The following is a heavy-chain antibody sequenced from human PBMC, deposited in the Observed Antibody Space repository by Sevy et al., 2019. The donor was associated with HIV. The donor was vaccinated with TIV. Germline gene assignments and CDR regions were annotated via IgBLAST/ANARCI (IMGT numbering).Heavy chain of an antibody. CDR2: ISGSGGNT. J-gene: IGHJ4*02. V-gene: IGHV3-23*01. D-gene: IGHD3-10*01. CDR3: ADPTVGEVP. CDR1: GFTFSSYA. Sequence: GGSLRLSCAASGFTFSSYAMSWVRQAPGKGLEWVSAISGSGGNTYYADSVKGRFTISRDNSKNTLYLQMNSLRSEDTAIYYCADPTVGEVPWGQGTLVTVSS.